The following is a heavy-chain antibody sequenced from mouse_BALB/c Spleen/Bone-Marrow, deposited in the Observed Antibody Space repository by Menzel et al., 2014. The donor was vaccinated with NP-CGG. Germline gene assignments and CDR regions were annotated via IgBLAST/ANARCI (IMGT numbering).Heavy chain of an antibody. D-gene: IGHD2-14*01. CDR3: ARHDYRYDAWFAY. Sequence: EVNLVESGGGLVQPGGSLKLSCATSGFIFSDYYMYWVRQTPEKRLEWVAYISNGGGSAYYPDTVKGRFTISRDNDKNTLYLQMSRLKSEDTAVYFCARHDYRYDAWFAYWGQGTLVTVSA. J-gene: IGHJ3*01. V-gene: IGHV5-12*02. CDR2: ISNGGGSA. CDR1: GFIFSDYY.